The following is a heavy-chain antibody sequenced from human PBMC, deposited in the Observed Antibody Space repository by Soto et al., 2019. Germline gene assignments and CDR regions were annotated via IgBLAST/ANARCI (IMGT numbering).Heavy chain of an antibody. D-gene: IGHD5-12*01. CDR1: GYTFTGHW. CDR2: IDPSDSYT. Sequence: GEPLKISCQGSGYTFTGHWISWVRQMPGKGLEWMGRIDPSDSYTDYSPTVQGHVTMSADKSINTAYLQWSSLQASDTAVYYCTRHTGYDSSLDYWGQGTLVTAPQ. V-gene: IGHV5-10-1*01. CDR3: TRHTGYDSSLDY. J-gene: IGHJ4*02.